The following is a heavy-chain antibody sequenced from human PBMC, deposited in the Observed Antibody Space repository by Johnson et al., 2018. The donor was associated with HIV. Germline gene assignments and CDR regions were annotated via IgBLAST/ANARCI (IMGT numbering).Heavy chain of an antibody. J-gene: IGHJ3*02. D-gene: IGHD3-10*01. CDR3: ATEGYGSGTYGAFDI. V-gene: IGHV3-66*02. CDR1: GLTVRSNY. Sequence: VQLVESGGGVVQPGRSLRLSCAASGLTVRSNYMSWVRQAPGKGLEWVSVIGTAGDTYYPGSVKGRFTISRDNSKNTMYLQMNSLRAEDTAVYYCATEGYGSGTYGAFDIWGQGTKVTVSS. CDR2: IGTAGDT.